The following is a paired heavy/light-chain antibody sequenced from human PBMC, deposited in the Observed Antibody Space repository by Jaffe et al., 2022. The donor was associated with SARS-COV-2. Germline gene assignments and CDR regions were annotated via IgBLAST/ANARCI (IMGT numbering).Heavy chain of an antibody. CDR3: VTDDHWAFDN. D-gene: IGHD7-27*01. V-gene: IGHV3-48*01. Sequence: VQLVESGGALVQPGGSLKLSCVVSGWTYTGGPMNWVRQAPGKGLEWVSHIDSSRTTYADSVKGRFSTSRDTAMNSLYLQMHNLRVEDTAVYYCVTDDHWAFDNWGQGTLVTVSS. CDR1: GWTYTGGP. CDR2: IDSSRTT. J-gene: IGHJ5*02.
Light chain of an antibody. CDR2: DVT. Sequence: QSALTQPPFASGSPGQSVTISCTGTTSNHVSWFQQHPGEAPKLMIFDVTERPSGVPDRFSGSKSGTTASLTVSGLQADDEAFYYCASSAGDFIWVFGGGTKLTVL. J-gene: IGLJ3*02. CDR1: TSNH. CDR3: ASSAGDFIWV. V-gene: IGLV2-8*01.